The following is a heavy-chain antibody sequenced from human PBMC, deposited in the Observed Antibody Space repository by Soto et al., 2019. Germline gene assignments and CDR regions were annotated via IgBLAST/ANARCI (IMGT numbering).Heavy chain of an antibody. CDR2: IWYDGSNK. CDR3: ARDKHGHPDY. Sequence: GGSLRLSCAASGFTFSSYGMHWVRQAPGKGLEWVAVIWYDGSNKYYADSVKGRFTISRDKSKNTLYLQMNSPRAEDTAVYYCARDKHGHPDYWGQGTLVTVSS. J-gene: IGHJ4*02. CDR1: GFTFSSYG. V-gene: IGHV3-33*01.